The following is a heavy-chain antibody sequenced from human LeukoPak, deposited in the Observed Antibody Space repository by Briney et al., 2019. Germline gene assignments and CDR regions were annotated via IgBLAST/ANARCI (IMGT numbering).Heavy chain of an antibody. Sequence: GASVKVSCKASGGTFSSYAISWVRQAPGQGLEWMGGIIPIFGTANYAQKFQGRVTITAYESTSTAYMELSSLRSEDTAVYYCARTLWNDYGDLPNYYYGMDVWGQGTTVTVSS. CDR3: ARTLWNDYGDLPNYYYGMDV. V-gene: IGHV1-69*13. D-gene: IGHD4-17*01. CDR2: IIPIFGTA. CDR1: GGTFSSYA. J-gene: IGHJ6*02.